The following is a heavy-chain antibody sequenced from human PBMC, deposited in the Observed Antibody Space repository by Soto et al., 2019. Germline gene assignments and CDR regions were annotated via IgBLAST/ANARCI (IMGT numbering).Heavy chain of an antibody. CDR3: VRVGCGFSYGNGLDG. V-gene: IGHV3-30-3*01. Sequence: QVQLVESGGGVVQPGGSLRLSCEASGFGFSAYSMHWVRQAPGKGLEWVAVIQHNGDTIHYADSVRGRFTISRDNYNNNLYLQMNGLTPEDTALYYCVRVGCGFSYGNGLDGWGQGTTVTVSS. D-gene: IGHD5-18*01. J-gene: IGHJ6*02. CDR2: IQHNGDTI. CDR1: GFGFSAYS.